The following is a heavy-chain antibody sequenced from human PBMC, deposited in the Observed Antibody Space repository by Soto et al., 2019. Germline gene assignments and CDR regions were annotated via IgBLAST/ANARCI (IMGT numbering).Heavy chain of an antibody. J-gene: IGHJ3*02. Sequence: GGSLRLSCAASGFTFSSYSMNWVRQAPGKGLEWVSLISSSSSYIYYADSVKGRFTISRDNAKNSLYLQMNSLRAEDTAVYYCARDRGGDLKAFDSWGQGTMVTVSS. CDR2: ISSSSSYI. CDR1: GFTFSSYS. V-gene: IGHV3-21*01. D-gene: IGHD3-10*01. CDR3: ARDRGGDLKAFDS.